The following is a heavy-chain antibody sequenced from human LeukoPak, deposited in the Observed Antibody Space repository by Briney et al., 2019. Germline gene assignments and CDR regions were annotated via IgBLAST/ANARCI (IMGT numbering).Heavy chain of an antibody. V-gene: IGHV3-7*04. CDR2: IKQDGREK. CDR3: ARGEDYDSSGYYADY. D-gene: IGHD3-22*01. J-gene: IGHJ4*02. Sequence: GGSLRLSCAAPGFTLSTYWMSWVRQAPGKGLEWVANIKQDGREKYYVDSVKGRFTMSRDNANNSLYLQLNSLRAEGTAVYYGARGEDYDSSGYYADYWGQGTLVTVSS. CDR1: GFTLSTYW.